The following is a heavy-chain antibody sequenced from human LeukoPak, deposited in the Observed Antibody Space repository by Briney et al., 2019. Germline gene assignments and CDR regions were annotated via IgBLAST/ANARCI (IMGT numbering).Heavy chain of an antibody. Sequence: GGSLRLSCAASGFTLSDYDIHWVRQPIGKGLDWVSGLGSAGDKYHAGSERGRFTISRGDAENSVYLQMNGLRPEDTAIYYCARAKRETSTRPWTSGMDVWGQGTRVTVSS. V-gene: IGHV3-13*01. CDR1: GFTLSDYD. J-gene: IGHJ6*02. D-gene: IGHD3/OR15-3a*01. CDR3: ARAKRETSTRPWTSGMDV. CDR2: LGSAGDK.